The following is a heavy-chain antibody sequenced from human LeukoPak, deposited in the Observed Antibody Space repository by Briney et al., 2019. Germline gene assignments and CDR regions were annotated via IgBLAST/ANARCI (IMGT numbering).Heavy chain of an antibody. Sequence: GGSLRLSCAASGFTFSSYGMHWVRQAPGKGLEWVAFIRYDGSNKYYADSVKGRFTISRDNSKNTLYLQMNSLRAEDTAVYYCAIDEMATISAPYYWGQGTLVTVSS. J-gene: IGHJ4*02. CDR3: AIDEMATISAPYY. V-gene: IGHV3-30*02. CDR1: GFTFSSYG. D-gene: IGHD5-24*01. CDR2: IRYDGSNK.